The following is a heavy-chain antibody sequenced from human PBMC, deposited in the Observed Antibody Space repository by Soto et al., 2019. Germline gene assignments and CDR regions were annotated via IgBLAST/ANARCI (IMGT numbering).Heavy chain of an antibody. D-gene: IGHD3-10*01. Sequence: GGSLRLSCAASGFTFSSYAMSWVRQAPGKGLEWVSAISGSGGSTYYADSVKGRFTISRDNSKNTLYLQMNSLRAEDTAVYYRAKGPPYLFGFGELSAHYFDYWGQGTLVTVSS. CDR2: ISGSGGST. CDR3: AKGPPYLFGFGELSAHYFDY. J-gene: IGHJ4*02. CDR1: GFTFSSYA. V-gene: IGHV3-23*01.